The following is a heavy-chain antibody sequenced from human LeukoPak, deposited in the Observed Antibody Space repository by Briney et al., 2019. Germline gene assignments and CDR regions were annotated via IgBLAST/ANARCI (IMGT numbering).Heavy chain of an antibody. D-gene: IGHD5-12*01. CDR3: ARDRVDHPGSYFDY. J-gene: IGHJ4*02. Sequence: GGSLRLSCAASGFTFSSYAMHWVRQAPGKGLEWVAVISYDGSNKYYADSVKGRFTISRDNSKNTLYLQMNSLRAEDTAVYYCARDRVDHPGSYFDYWGQGTLVTVSS. CDR2: ISYDGSNK. V-gene: IGHV3-30*04. CDR1: GFTFSSYA.